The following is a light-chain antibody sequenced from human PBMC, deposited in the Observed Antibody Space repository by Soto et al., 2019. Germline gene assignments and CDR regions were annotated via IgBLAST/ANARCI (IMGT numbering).Light chain of an antibody. V-gene: IGLV2-8*01. CDR1: SSDVGGYNY. CDR2: DIS. Sequence: QSVLTQPPSASGSPGQSVTISCTGTSSDVGGYNYVSWYQQHPGKAPKLMIYDISKRPSGVPDRFSGSKSGNTASLTVSGLQAEDEADYYCSSYAGSNNYFFGTGTKLTVL. J-gene: IGLJ1*01. CDR3: SSYAGSNNYF.